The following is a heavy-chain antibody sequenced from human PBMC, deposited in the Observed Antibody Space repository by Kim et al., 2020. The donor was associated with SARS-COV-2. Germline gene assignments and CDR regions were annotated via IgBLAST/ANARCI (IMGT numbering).Heavy chain of an antibody. CDR1: GFTFSSYS. CDR2: ISSSSSYI. V-gene: IGHV3-21*01. CDR3: ARAYYYDSSDYYFGY. Sequence: GGSLRLSCAASGFTFSSYSMNWVRQAPGKGLEWVSSISSSSSYIYYADSVKGRFTISRDKAKNSLYLQMNSLRAEDTAVYYCARAYYYDSSDYYFGYWGQGTLVTVSS. J-gene: IGHJ4*02. D-gene: IGHD3-22*01.